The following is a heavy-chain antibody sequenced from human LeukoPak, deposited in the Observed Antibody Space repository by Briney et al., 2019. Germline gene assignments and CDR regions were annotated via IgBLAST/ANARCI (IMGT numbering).Heavy chain of an antibody. CDR2: IIPIFGTA. CDR3: ARDYWYYYDSSGYYFDY. Sequence: SVKVSCKASGGTFSSYAISWVRQAPGQGLEWMGGIIPIFGTANYAQKFQGRVTITADESTSTAYMELSSLRSEDAAVYYCARDYWYYYDSSGYYFDYWGQGTLVTVSS. V-gene: IGHV1-69*13. J-gene: IGHJ4*02. D-gene: IGHD3-22*01. CDR1: GGTFSSYA.